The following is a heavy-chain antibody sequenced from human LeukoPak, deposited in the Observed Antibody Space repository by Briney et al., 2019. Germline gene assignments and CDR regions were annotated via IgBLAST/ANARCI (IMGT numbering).Heavy chain of an antibody. V-gene: IGHV3-23*01. CDR3: AKDWDYYDSSGYYE. D-gene: IGHD3-22*01. J-gene: IGHJ4*02. CDR2: ISGSGGST. Sequence: GGSLRLSCAASGFTFSSYAMSWVRQAPGKGLEWVSAISGSGGSTYYADSVKGWFTISRDNSKNTLYLQMNSLRAEDTAVYYCAKDWDYYDSSGYYEWGQGTLVTVSS. CDR1: GFTFSSYA.